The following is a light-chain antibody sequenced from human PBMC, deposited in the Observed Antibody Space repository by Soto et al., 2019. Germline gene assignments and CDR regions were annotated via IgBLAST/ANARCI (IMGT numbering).Light chain of an antibody. CDR1: QSVAGS. CDR2: DIS. V-gene: IGKV3-11*01. CDR3: QQRSNRIT. J-gene: IGKJ5*01. Sequence: EFVLTQSPATLSLSPGERAILSCRASQSVAGSLAWYQQKPGQAPRLLIYDISTRAAAIPARFSGSGSGTDFTLTVSSLEHEDFALYYCQQRSNRITFGQGTRLEIK.